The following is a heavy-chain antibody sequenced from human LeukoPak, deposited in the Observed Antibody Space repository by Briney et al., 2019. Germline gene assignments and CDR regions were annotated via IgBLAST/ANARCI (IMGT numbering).Heavy chain of an antibody. Sequence: GRSLRLSCAASGFTFDGYAMHWVRQAPGKGLEWVSGISWNSGSIGYADSVKGRFTISRDNAKNSLYLQMNSLRAEDTALYYAAKDRLGFSVVVAATFDYWGQGTLVTVSS. J-gene: IGHJ4*02. V-gene: IGHV3-9*01. CDR1: GFTFDGYA. D-gene: IGHD2-15*01. CDR2: ISWNSGSI. CDR3: AKDRLGFSVVVAATFDY.